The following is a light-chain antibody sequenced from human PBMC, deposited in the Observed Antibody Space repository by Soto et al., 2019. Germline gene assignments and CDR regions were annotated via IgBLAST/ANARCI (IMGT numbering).Light chain of an antibody. CDR2: EVT. J-gene: IGLJ1*01. Sequence: QPVLTQPPSASGSPGQSVTISCTGTSSDVGKYDYVSWFQHHPGKAPKLIIYEVTNRPSGVSNRFSGSKSGNTASLTISGLQAEDEADYYCSSYTTSSTRVFGPGTKLTVL. CDR1: SSDVGKYDY. CDR3: SSYTTSSTRV. V-gene: IGLV2-14*01.